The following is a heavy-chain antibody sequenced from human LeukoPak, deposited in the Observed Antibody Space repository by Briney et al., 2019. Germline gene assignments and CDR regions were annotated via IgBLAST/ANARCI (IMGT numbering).Heavy chain of an antibody. CDR3: AKDRDVWGSLLDY. Sequence: GGSLRLSCAASAFTFSSYAMSWVRQAPGKGLEWVSAISGSGATTYYADTVKGRFTISRDNSKNTLYMQMNSLRAEDTAVYYCAKDRDVWGSLLDYWGQGTLVTVPS. J-gene: IGHJ4*02. CDR2: ISGSGATT. V-gene: IGHV3-23*01. CDR1: AFTFSSYA. D-gene: IGHD3-16*01.